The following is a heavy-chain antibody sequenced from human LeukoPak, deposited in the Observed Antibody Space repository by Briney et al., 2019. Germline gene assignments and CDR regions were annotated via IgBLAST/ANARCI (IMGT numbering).Heavy chain of an antibody. CDR2: IIPIFGTA. CDR1: GGTFSSYA. J-gene: IGHJ3*02. CDR3: ARDGLELPRGAFDI. Sequence: SVKVSCKASGGTFSSYAISWVRQAPGQGLEWMGGIIPIFGTANYAQKFQGRVTITADESTSTAYMELSSLRYEDTAVYYCARDGLELPRGAFDIWGQGTMVTVSS. V-gene: IGHV1-69*13. D-gene: IGHD1-7*01.